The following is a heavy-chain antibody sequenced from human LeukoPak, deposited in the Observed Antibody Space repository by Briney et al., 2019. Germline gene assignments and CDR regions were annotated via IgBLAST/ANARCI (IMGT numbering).Heavy chain of an antibody. D-gene: IGHD3-10*01. CDR2: ISYDGSNK. CDR3: AKDAIMVRGARYYYYGMDV. V-gene: IGHV3-30*18. J-gene: IGHJ6*04. CDR1: GFTFSSYG. Sequence: GRSLRLSCAASGFTFSSYGMHWVRQAPGKGLEWVAVISYDGSNKYYADSVKGRFTISRDNSKNTLYLQMNSLRAEDTAVYYCAKDAIMVRGARYYYYGMDVWGKGTTVTVSS.